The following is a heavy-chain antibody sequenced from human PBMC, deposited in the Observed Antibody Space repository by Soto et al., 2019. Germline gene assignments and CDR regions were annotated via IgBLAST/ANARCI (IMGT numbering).Heavy chain of an antibody. CDR1: GGSISSYY. J-gene: IGHJ4*02. Sequence: QVQLQESGPGLVKPSETLSLTCTVSGGSISSYYWSWIRQPPGKGLEWIGYIYYSGSTNYNPSLKSRVTISVETSMNQFCLKLSSVTAADTAVYYGARVGGEQWLENFDYWGQGTLVTVSS. V-gene: IGHV4-59*01. CDR3: ARVGGEQWLENFDY. CDR2: IYYSGST. D-gene: IGHD6-19*01.